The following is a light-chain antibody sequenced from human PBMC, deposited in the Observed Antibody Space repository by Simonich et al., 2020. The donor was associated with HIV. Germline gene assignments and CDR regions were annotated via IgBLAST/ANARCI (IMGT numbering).Light chain of an antibody. V-gene: IGKV1-12*01. J-gene: IGKJ4*01. CDR2: AAS. CDR3: QQYYSYPLT. CDR1: QGISSW. Sequence: DIQMTQSPSSVSASVGDRVTIPCRASQGISSWLAWYQQKPGKAPKLLIYAASSFQSGVPSRFSGSGSGTDFTLTISLQSEDSATYYCQQYYSYPLTFGGGTKVEIK.